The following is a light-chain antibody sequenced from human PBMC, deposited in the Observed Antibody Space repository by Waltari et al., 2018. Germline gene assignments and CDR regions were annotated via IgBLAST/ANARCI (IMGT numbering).Light chain of an antibody. Sequence: QSVLTQPPSVSGAPGQRVTISCTGSSSNIGAGYDVQWYQQLPGTAPKLLIYGNSNRPSGVPDRFSGSKFGTSASLAITGLQAEDEADYYCQSYDSSLSGSVFGTGTKVTVL. CDR2: GNS. J-gene: IGLJ1*01. CDR1: SSNIGAGYD. V-gene: IGLV1-40*01. CDR3: QSYDSSLSGSV.